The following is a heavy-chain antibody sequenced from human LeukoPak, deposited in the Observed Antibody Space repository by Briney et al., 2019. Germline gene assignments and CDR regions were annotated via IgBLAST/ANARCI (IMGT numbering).Heavy chain of an antibody. Sequence: VASVTVSCKASGYTFTGYYMHWVRQAPGQGLEWMGRINPNSGGTNYAQKFQGRVIMTMDTSISTTYMELSRLRSDDTAVYYCAREFGDYVSHYYYMDVWGKGTTVTVSS. CDR3: AREFGDYVSHYYYMDV. CDR1: GYTFTGYY. V-gene: IGHV1-2*06. D-gene: IGHD4-17*01. CDR2: INPNSGGT. J-gene: IGHJ6*03.